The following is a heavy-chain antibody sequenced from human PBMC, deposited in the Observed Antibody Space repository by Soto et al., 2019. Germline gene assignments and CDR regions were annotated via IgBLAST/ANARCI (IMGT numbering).Heavy chain of an antibody. V-gene: IGHV3-48*03. CDR2: ISSSGSTI. D-gene: IGHD3-3*01. CDR3: ARDLGPLRFFDY. CDR1: GFTFSSYE. J-gene: IGHJ4*02. Sequence: GGSLRLSCAASGFTFSSYEMNWVRQAPGKGLEWVSYISSSGSTIYYADSVKGRFTISRDNAKNSLYLQMNSLRAEDTAVYYCARDLGPLRFFDYWGQGTLVTVSS.